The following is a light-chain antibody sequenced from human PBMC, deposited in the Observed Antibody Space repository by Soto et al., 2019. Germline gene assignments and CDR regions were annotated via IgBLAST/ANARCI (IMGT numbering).Light chain of an antibody. V-gene: IGLV2-14*01. J-gene: IGLJ1*01. CDR1: SGDVGGYNY. CDR3: CSYTGASTHV. Sequence: QSALTQPASVSGSPGQSVTISCAGTSGDVGGYNYVSWYQQHPGKAPKLMIHAVTNRPSGVSNRFSGSKSGNTASLTISSLQAEDEADYYCCSYTGASTHVFGTGTKVTVL. CDR2: AVT.